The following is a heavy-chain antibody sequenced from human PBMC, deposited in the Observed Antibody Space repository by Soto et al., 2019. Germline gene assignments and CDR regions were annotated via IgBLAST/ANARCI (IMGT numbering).Heavy chain of an antibody. CDR3: ATSPRGLLYFDY. D-gene: IGHD3-10*01. J-gene: IGHJ4*02. CDR2: ISSGVSTI. V-gene: IGHV3-11*01. CDR1: GFTFSDYY. Sequence: GGSLRLSCAASGFTFSDYYMSWIRQAPGKGLEWVSYISSGVSTIYYADSVKGRFTISRDNAKNTLYLQMNSLRAEDTAVYYCATSPRGLLYFDYWGQGTLVTVSS.